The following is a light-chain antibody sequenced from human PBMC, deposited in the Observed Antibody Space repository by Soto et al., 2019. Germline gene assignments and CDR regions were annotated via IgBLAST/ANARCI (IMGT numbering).Light chain of an antibody. Sequence: DIQMTQSPSTLSASVGDRVTITCRASQSISNRLAWYQQKPGKAPKVLIYDASSLESGVPSRFSGSGSGTEFILTISSLQPDDFATYYCLQHNVFPRAFGQGTKVDIK. J-gene: IGKJ1*01. CDR2: DAS. CDR3: LQHNVFPRA. CDR1: QSISNR. V-gene: IGKV1-5*01.